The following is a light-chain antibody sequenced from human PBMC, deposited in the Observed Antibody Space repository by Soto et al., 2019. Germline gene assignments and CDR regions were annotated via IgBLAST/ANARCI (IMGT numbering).Light chain of an antibody. V-gene: IGLV2-14*01. CDR2: EVT. CDR1: SSDVGAYNF. Sequence: QSALTQPASVSGSPGQSITISCTGTSSDVGAYNFVSWYQHHPGRAPKLIIYEVTIRPSGVPDRFSGSKSGTSASLVISGLQSEDEADYYCAVWDDSLSGPVFGGGTKLTVL. J-gene: IGLJ2*01. CDR3: AVWDDSLSGPV.